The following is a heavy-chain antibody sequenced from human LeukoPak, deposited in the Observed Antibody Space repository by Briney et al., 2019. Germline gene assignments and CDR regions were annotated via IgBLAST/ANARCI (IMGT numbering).Heavy chain of an antibody. CDR2: INHSGST. CDR1: GGSFSGYY. CDR3: ARVDRTYYDFWSGYPQHNWFDP. Sequence: SETLSLTCAVYGGSFSGYYWSWIRQPPGKGLEWIGEINHSGSTNYNPSLKSRVTISVDRSKNQFSLKLSSVTAADTAVYYCARVDRTYYDFWSGYPQHNWFDPWGQGTLVTVSS. D-gene: IGHD3-3*01. J-gene: IGHJ5*02. V-gene: IGHV4-34*01.